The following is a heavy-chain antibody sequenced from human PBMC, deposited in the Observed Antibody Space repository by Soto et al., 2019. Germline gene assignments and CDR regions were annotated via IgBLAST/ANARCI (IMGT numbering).Heavy chain of an antibody. V-gene: IGHV1-24*01. J-gene: IGHJ6*03. CDR2: LDPEDGET. D-gene: IGHD2-2*01. CDR3: ATKAPYCSSTSCYRTADYYYYMDV. CDR1: GYTLTELS. Sequence: GASVKVSCKVSGYTLTELSMHWVRQAPGKGLEWMGGLDPEDGETIYAQKFQGRVTMTEDTSTDTAYMELSSLRSEDTAVYYCATKAPYCSSTSCYRTADYYYYMDVWGKGTTVTVSS.